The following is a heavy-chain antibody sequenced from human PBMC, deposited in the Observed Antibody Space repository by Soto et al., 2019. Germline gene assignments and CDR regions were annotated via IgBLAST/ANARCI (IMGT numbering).Heavy chain of an antibody. Sequence: QVQLVESGGGLVKPGGSLRLSCAASGIVFSDYMSWVRQAPGTGLEWLSYISGSGRTIYSADSVKGRFTISRDNATNSLYLQMNNVGTEDTAVYYCARLPFPWGWFDPWGQGTLVTVSS. J-gene: IGHJ5*02. V-gene: IGHV3-11*01. CDR2: ISGSGRTI. CDR1: GIVFSDY. D-gene: IGHD3-16*01. CDR3: ARLPFPWGWFDP.